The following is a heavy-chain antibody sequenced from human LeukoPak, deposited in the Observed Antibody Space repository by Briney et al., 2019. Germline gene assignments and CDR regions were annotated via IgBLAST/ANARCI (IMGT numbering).Heavy chain of an antibody. D-gene: IGHD3-3*01. CDR2: ISYDGSNK. V-gene: IGHV3-30*18. CDR1: GFTFSSYE. CDR3: ANSKGRLDGYYIYYFDY. J-gene: IGHJ4*02. Sequence: GGSLRLSCAASGFTFSSYEMNWARQAPGKGLEWVAVISYDGSNKYYEDSVKGRFTISRDNSNNTLYLQMNSLRAEDTAVYYCANSKGRLDGYYIYYFDYWGQGTLVTVSS.